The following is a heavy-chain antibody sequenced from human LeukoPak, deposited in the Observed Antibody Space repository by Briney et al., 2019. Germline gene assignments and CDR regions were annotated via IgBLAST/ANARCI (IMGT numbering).Heavy chain of an antibody. CDR1: GLIFTTKA. V-gene: IGHV3-30*04. CDR2: ISLDGKNE. D-gene: IGHD6-19*01. J-gene: IGHJ4*02. CDR3: AAHFGSGWHLDY. Sequence: GGSLRLSCVASGLIFTTKAMHWVRQAPGEGLEGMSYISLDGKNESYADSVRGRFTISRDNSRNTVYLQMNSVRPEDTAVYYCAAHFGSGWHLDYWGQGIRATVSP.